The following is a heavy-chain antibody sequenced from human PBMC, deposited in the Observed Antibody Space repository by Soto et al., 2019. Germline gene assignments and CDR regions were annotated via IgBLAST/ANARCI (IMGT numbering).Heavy chain of an antibody. J-gene: IGHJ6*02. CDR3: AREMGIAAHYYYYGMDV. Sequence: QVQLVQSGAEVKKPGSSVKVSCKASGGTFSSYAISWVRQAPGQGLEFMGGIIPIFGTANYAQKFQGRVTITADESTSTAYMELSSLRSEDTAVYYCAREMGIAAHYYYYGMDVWAQGTTVTVSS. D-gene: IGHD6-13*01. CDR1: GGTFSSYA. CDR2: IIPIFGTA. V-gene: IGHV1-69*01.